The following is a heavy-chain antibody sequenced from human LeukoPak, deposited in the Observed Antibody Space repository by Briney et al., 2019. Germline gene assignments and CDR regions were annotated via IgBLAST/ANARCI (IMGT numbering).Heavy chain of an antibody. V-gene: IGHV4-34*01. D-gene: IGHD3-10*01. CDR3: ARGPSSYGSGSYYNFYYYYYMDV. Sequence: SETLSLTCAVCGGSFSSYYWSWIRQPPGKGREWIGEINHSGSTNYNPSLKSRVTISVDTAKNQFSLKLSSVTAADTAVYYCARGPSSYGSGSYYNFYYYYYMDVWGKGTTVTVSS. CDR2: INHSGST. J-gene: IGHJ6*03. CDR1: GGSFSSYY.